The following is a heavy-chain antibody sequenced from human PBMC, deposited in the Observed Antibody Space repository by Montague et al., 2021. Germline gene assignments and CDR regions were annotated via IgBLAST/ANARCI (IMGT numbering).Heavy chain of an antibody. Sequence: SETLSLTCTVSSGSVFRAHWSWVRQPPGMGLEWLGSMFYGGVTSNNPSLKSRVTMSIDTSTNQFSLKLSFVTAADTAVYYCAKQDYFVSGTSYKGFDPWGQGILVTVSS. V-gene: IGHV4-59*08. CDR3: AKQDYFVSGTSYKGFDP. CDR1: SGSVFRAH. J-gene: IGHJ5*02. D-gene: IGHD3-10*01. CDR2: MFYGGVT.